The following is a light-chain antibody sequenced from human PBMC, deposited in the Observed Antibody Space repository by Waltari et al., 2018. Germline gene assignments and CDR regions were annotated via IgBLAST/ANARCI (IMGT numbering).Light chain of an antibody. V-gene: IGLV8-61*01. CDR1: SGSVSTDYY. J-gene: IGLJ3*02. Sequence: QTVVTQEPSFSVSPGGTVTLTCGLNSGSVSTDYYVSWYQQTPGHTPRTLHYNTNILPPGFPYAFSGSILGNKASLTSTGAQADDESDYYCALVLGSGKWVFGGGTKVTVL. CDR3: ALVLGSGKWV. CDR2: NTN.